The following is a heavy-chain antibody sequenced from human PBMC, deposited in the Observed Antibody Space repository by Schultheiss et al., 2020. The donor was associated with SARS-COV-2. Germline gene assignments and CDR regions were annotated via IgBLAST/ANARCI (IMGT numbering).Heavy chain of an antibody. CDR2: IWYDGSNK. Sequence: GSLKISCAASGFTFSSYGMHWVRQAPGKGLEWVAVIWYDGSNKYYADSVKGRFTISRDNSKNTLYLQMNSLRAEDTAVYYCTTETPCGGYEAGTYFDYWGQGTLVTVSS. CDR1: GFTFSSYG. CDR3: TTETPCGGYEAGTYFDY. D-gene: IGHD6-19*01. J-gene: IGHJ4*02. V-gene: IGHV3-33*01.